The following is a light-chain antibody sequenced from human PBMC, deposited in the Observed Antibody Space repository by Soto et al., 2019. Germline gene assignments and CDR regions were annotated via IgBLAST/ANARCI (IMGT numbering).Light chain of an antibody. Sequence: GDCASRSSTSSQSLSSNLAWYQQKPGQAPRLLIYGASTRAIGIPARFSGFASGRQFTIYICSLQSPAHPVYCCQQDNARPPWKFGQGTKVDIK. CDR2: GAS. V-gene: IGKV3-15*01. J-gene: IGKJ1*01. CDR1: QSLSSN. CDR3: QQDNARPPWK.